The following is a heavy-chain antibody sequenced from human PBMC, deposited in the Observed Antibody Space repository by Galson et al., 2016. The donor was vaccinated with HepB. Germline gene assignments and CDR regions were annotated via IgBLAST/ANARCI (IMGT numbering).Heavy chain of an antibody. V-gene: IGHV1-18*01. CDR3: VRDREQSLDC. D-gene: IGHD2-21*02. CDR1: GYTFTTYG. J-gene: IGHJ4*02. CDR2: ISTHSGTT. Sequence: SVKVSCKASGYTFTTYGITWVRQAPGQGLEWMGWISTHSGTTNHAQELQGRITMTTDTSASTAYMELANLKSDDTAIYYCVRDREQSLDCWGQGTLVSVSS.